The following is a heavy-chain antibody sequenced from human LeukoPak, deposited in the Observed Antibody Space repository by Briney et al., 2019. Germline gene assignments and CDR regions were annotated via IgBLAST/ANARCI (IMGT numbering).Heavy chain of an antibody. V-gene: IGHV3-23*01. CDR1: GFTFSSYA. Sequence: GGSLRLSCAASGFTFSSYAMSWVRQAPGKGLEWVSAISGSGGSTYYADSVKGRFTISRDNSKNTLYLQVNSLRAEDTGVYYCAKEPPYCGGDCYFLLDYWGQGTLVTVSS. CDR3: AKEPPYCGGDCYFLLDY. CDR2: ISGSGGST. J-gene: IGHJ4*02. D-gene: IGHD2-21*02.